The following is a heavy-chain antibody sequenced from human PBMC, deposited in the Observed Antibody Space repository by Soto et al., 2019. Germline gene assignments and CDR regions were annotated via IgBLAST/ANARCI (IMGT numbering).Heavy chain of an antibody. D-gene: IGHD1-20*01. V-gene: IGHV4-31*03. Sequence: QVQLQESGPGLVKPSQTLSLTCTVSGGSISSGGYYWSWIRQHPGKGLEWIGYIYYSGSTYYNPSLKSRVTISVDTSKNQFSLKLSSVTAADTAVYYCARDRNWNDDWDAFDIWGQGTMVTVSS. CDR1: GGSISSGGYY. CDR2: IYYSGST. J-gene: IGHJ3*02. CDR3: ARDRNWNDDWDAFDI.